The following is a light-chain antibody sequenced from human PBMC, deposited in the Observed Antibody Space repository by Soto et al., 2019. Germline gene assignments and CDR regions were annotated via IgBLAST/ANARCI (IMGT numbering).Light chain of an antibody. CDR3: QQYGSSLLT. CDR2: GAS. CDR1: QSVSSSS. V-gene: IGKV3-20*01. Sequence: EIVLTQSPGTLSLSPGERATLSCRASQSVSSSSLAWYQQKPGQAPRLLISGASSRATGIPDRFSGSGSGRYFTLTIGRLETEDFAVYYCQQYGSSLLTFGGGTKVEIK. J-gene: IGKJ4*01.